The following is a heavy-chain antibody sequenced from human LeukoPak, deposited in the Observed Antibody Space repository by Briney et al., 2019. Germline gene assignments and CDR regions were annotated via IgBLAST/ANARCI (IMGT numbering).Heavy chain of an antibody. CDR3: ATSSYCSSTSCPFYYYYYGMDV. D-gene: IGHD2-2*01. Sequence: ASVTVSFKVSGYTLTELSMHWVRQAPGKGLEWMGGFDPEDGETIYAQKFQGRVTMTEDTSTDTAYMELSSLRSEDTAVYYCATSSYCSSTSCPFYYYYYGMDVWGQGTTVTVSS. J-gene: IGHJ6*02. CDR2: FDPEDGET. V-gene: IGHV1-24*01. CDR1: GYTLTELS.